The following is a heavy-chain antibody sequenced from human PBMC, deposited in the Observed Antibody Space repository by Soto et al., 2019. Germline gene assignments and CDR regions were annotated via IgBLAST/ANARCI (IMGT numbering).Heavy chain of an antibody. CDR2: IIPIFGTA. CDR3: ARAGYCSSTSCYGDYYYYGMDV. V-gene: IGHV1-69*13. D-gene: IGHD2-2*01. Sequence: SVKVSCKASGGTFSSYAISWVRQAPGQGLEWMGGIIPIFGTANYAQKFQGRVTITADESTGTAYMELSSLRSEDTAVYYCARAGYCSSTSCYGDYYYYGMDVWGQGTTVTVSS. CDR1: GGTFSSYA. J-gene: IGHJ6*02.